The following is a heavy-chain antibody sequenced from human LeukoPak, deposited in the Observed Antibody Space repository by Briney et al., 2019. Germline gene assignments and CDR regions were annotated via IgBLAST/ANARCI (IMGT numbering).Heavy chain of an antibody. J-gene: IGHJ4*02. CDR1: GGSFSGYY. D-gene: IGHD6-13*01. V-gene: IGHV4-34*01. CDR2: INHSGST. Sequence: SETLSLTCAVYGGSFSGYYWSWIRQPPGKGLEWIGEINHSGSTNYNPSLKSRVTISVDKSKNQFSLKLSSVTAADTAVYYCARVRAGFDYWGQGTLVTVSS. CDR3: ARVRAGFDY.